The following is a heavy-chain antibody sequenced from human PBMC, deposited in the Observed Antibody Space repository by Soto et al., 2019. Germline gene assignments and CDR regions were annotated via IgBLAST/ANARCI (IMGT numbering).Heavy chain of an antibody. J-gene: IGHJ4*02. CDR1: RFTFGGYA. CDR3: AKAARDCGGDCYSSYFDS. Sequence: ESLKISCSASRFTFGGYAMSWVRQAPGKGLEWVSGITGNAANTVYADSVKGRFTISRDNSKNALYLQLNSLRAEDTAVYFCAKAARDCGGDCYSSYFDSWGQGALVTVSS. V-gene: IGHV3-23*01. CDR2: ITGNAANT. D-gene: IGHD2-21*02.